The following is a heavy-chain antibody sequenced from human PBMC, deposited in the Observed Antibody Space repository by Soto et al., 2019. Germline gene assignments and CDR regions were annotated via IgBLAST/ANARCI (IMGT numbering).Heavy chain of an antibody. D-gene: IGHD2-15*01. CDR1: GDSVSSNSAA. CDR2: TYYRSKWYN. Sequence: QVQLQQSGPGLVKPSQTLSLTCAISGDSVSSNSAAWNWIRQSPSRGLEWLGRTYYRSKWYNDYAVSVKSRITINPVTSKIQFALQLNSVTPEDTAVYYCARGKGSGGSCYFYSYYYMDVWGKGTTVTVSS. V-gene: IGHV6-1*01. J-gene: IGHJ6*03. CDR3: ARGKGSGGSCYFYSYYYMDV.